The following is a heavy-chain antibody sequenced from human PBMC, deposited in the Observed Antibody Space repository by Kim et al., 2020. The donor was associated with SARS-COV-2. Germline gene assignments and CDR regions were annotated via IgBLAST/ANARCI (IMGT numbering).Heavy chain of an antibody. D-gene: IGHD3-9*01. CDR1: GDSISSNNYY. CDR2: INYVGST. V-gene: IGHV4-39*01. CDR3: ARHLLTGHYNPFGS. J-gene: IGHJ5*02. Sequence: SETLSLTCTVSGDSISSNNYYWGWIRQPPGKGLEWMGNINYVGSTHYNPSLKSRVTISGDTSKNQFSLKLTSVTAADTAVYYCARHLLTGHYNPFGSWGQGTLVTVSS.